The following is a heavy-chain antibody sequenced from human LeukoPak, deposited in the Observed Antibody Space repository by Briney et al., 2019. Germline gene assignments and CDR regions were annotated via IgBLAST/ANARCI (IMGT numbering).Heavy chain of an antibody. D-gene: IGHD6-13*01. CDR3: ARATSYSNYGMDV. CDR1: GFTFSHHW. Sequence: GGSLRLSCAASGFTFSHHWMHWVRQVPGKGLVWVSRINSDGSSTTYADSVQGPFTISRDNARNTLYLQMNSLRAEDTAVHYCARATSYSNYGMDVWGQGTTVTVSS. CDR2: INSDGSST. V-gene: IGHV3-74*03. J-gene: IGHJ6*02.